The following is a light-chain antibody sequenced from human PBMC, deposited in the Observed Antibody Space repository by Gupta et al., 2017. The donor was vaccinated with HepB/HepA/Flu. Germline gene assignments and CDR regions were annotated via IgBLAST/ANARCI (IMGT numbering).Light chain of an antibody. J-gene: IGLJ2*01. V-gene: IGLV2-14*01. Sequence: QSALTQPASVSGSPGQSITISCTGTSSDVSWYQQHPGKAPKLMIYAVSNRPARVSYRFSGSKSGDTASLTISGLQAEDEADYYCSSFTSTSSLAVFGGGTKLTVL. CDR3: SSFTSTSSLAV. CDR1: SSDV. CDR2: AVS.